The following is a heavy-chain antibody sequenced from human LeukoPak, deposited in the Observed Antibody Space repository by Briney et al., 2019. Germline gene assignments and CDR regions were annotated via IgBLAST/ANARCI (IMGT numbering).Heavy chain of an antibody. CDR2: FDPEDGET. CDR3: ATGPFDH. J-gene: IGHJ4*02. Sequence: ASVKVSCKVSGYTLTELSMHWVRQAPGKGLEWMGGFDPEDGETIYAQKFRGRVTTTEDTSTDTAYMELSSLRSEDTAVYYCATGPFDHWGQGTLVTVSS. V-gene: IGHV1-24*01. CDR1: GYTLTELS.